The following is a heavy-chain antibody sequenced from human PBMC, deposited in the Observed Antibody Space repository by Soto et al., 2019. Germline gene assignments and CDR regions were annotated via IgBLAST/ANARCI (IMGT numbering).Heavy chain of an antibody. CDR1: GGSISSYY. J-gene: IGHJ6*02. Sequence: SETLSLTCTVSGGSISSYYWSWIRQPPGKGLEWIWYIYYSGSTNYNPSLKSLVTISVDTSKNQFSLKLSSVTAADTAVYYCARWVATNDSYYYGMDXWGQGTSVTVS. CDR2: IYYSGST. V-gene: IGHV4-59*01. CDR3: ARWVATNDSYYYGMDX. D-gene: IGHD5-12*01.